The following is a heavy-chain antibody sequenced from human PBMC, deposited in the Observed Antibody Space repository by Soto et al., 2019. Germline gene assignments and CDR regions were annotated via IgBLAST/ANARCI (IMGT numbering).Heavy chain of an antibody. D-gene: IGHD1-1*01. J-gene: IGHJ4*02. CDR3: GAQAYVAKGYHFGT. Sequence: QLQLQESGPGLVKASETLSLTCAVSGASISSSSSYWGWIRQPPGKGLEWIGNIYYIGNTYYNPSLKSPVAISIDSSKTRFSLKLNSVPTEYTAVYYCGAQAYVAKGYHFGTWGQGTLVTVSS. CDR1: GASISSSSSY. V-gene: IGHV4-39*02. CDR2: IYYIGNT.